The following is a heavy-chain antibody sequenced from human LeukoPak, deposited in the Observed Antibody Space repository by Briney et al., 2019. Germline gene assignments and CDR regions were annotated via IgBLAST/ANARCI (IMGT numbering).Heavy chain of an antibody. J-gene: IGHJ4*02. CDR3: ARHRFGRGYFDY. Sequence: SETLSLTCAVYGGSFSGYYWGWIRQPPGKGQEWIGEINHSGSTNYNPSLKSRVTISVDTSKNQFSLKLSSVTAADTAVYYCARHRFGRGYFDYWGQGTLVTVSS. CDR2: INHSGST. D-gene: IGHD3-10*01. V-gene: IGHV4-34*01. CDR1: GGSFSGYY.